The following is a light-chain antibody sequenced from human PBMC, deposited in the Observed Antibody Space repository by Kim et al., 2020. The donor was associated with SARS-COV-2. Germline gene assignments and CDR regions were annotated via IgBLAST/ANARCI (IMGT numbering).Light chain of an antibody. CDR1: QSISSN. Sequence: PWRRAPLSGRDSQSISSNLAWSQQKPGQAPRVLICDASARATGIPARFSGSGSGTDFTLTISNVQSEDFAVYYCQQYAYWRAFGQGTRLEIK. CDR2: DAS. J-gene: IGKJ5*01. CDR3: QQYAYWRA. V-gene: IGKV3-15*01.